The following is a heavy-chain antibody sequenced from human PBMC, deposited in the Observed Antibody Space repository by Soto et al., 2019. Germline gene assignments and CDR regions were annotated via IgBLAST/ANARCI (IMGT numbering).Heavy chain of an antibody. V-gene: IGHV1-8*01. D-gene: IGHD2-15*01. CDR3: ARARPPSIGRRSHNWFDP. Sequence: QVQLVQSGAEVKKPGASVKVSCKASGYTFTSYDINWVRQATGQGLEWMGWMNPNSGNTGYAQKFQGRVTMTRNTSISTAYMELSSLRSEDTAVYYCARARPPSIGRRSHNWFDPWGQGTLVTVSS. CDR2: MNPNSGNT. J-gene: IGHJ5*02. CDR1: GYTFTSYD.